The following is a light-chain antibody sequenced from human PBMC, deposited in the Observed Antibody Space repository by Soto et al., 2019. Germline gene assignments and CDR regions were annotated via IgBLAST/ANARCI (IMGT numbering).Light chain of an antibody. CDR1: QGINSY. CDR3: QQINSYTIT. CDR2: AAS. Sequence: DIQLTQSPSFLSASVGDRVTITCRASQGINSYLAWYQQKPGKVPKLLIYAASTLQSGVPSRFSGSGSGTEFSLTISSLQPEDFATYYWQQINSYTITFGQGTRLEI. J-gene: IGKJ5*01. V-gene: IGKV1-9*01.